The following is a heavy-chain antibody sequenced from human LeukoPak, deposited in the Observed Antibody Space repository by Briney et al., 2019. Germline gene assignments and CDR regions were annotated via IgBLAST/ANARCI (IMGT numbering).Heavy chain of an antibody. D-gene: IGHD6-13*01. CDR3: ARGQKQQQLVVSNWFDP. J-gene: IGHJ5*02. CDR1: GGSFSGYY. Sequence: SETLSLTCAVYGGSFSGYYWSWIRQPPGKGLEWIGEINHSGSTNYNPSLKSRVTISVDTSKNQFSLKLSSVTAADTAVYYCARGQKQQQLVVSNWFDPWGQGTLVTVSS. CDR2: INHSGST. V-gene: IGHV4-34*01.